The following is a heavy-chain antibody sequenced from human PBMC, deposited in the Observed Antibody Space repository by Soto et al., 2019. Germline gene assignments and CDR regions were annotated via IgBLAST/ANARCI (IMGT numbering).Heavy chain of an antibody. CDR2: ISSSSSYI. D-gene: IGHD4-17*01. V-gene: IGHV3-21*01. J-gene: IGHJ4*02. CDR3: ARDRILGYGDYEPHFDY. CDR1: GFTFSSYS. Sequence: EVQLVESGGGLVKPGGSLRLSCAASGFTFSSYSMNWVRQAPGKGLEWVSSISSSSSYIYYADSVKGRFTISRDNAKNSLYLQMNSLRAEDTAVYYCARDRILGYGDYEPHFDYWGQGTLVTVSS.